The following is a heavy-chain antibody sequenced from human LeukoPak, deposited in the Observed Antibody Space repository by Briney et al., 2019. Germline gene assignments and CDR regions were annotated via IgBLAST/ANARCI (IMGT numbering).Heavy chain of an antibody. Sequence: PSETLSLTCTVSGGSISSYYWSWIRQPAGKGLEWMGRIYTSGSTNYHPSLKRRVTISVDKSKNQFSLKLSSVTAADTAVYYCARDARQWLVGGFDYWGQGTLVTVSS. D-gene: IGHD6-19*01. V-gene: IGHV4-4*07. J-gene: IGHJ4*02. CDR3: ARDARQWLVGGFDY. CDR1: GGSISSYY. CDR2: IYTSGST.